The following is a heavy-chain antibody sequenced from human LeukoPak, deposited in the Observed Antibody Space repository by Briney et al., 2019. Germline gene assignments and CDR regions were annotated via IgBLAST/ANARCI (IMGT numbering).Heavy chain of an antibody. D-gene: IGHD6-13*01. CDR2: INHSGST. V-gene: IGHV4-34*01. Sequence: SETLSLTYAVYGGSFSGYYWSWIRQPPGKGLEWIGEINHSGSTNYNPSLKSRVTISVDTSKNQFSLKLSSVTAADTAVYYCARGRSWYSDYFDYWGQGTLVTVSS. CDR3: ARGRSWYSDYFDY. CDR1: GGSFSGYY. J-gene: IGHJ4*02.